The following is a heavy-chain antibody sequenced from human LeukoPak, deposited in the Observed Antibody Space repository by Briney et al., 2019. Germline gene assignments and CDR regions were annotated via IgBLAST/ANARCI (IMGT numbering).Heavy chain of an antibody. D-gene: IGHD2-2*02. CDR1: GLTLSDWW. CDR2: INHSGST. J-gene: IGHJ5*02. V-gene: IGHV4-34*01. CDR3: ARGRGQLLLYVNWFDP. Sequence: GSLRLSCVASGLTLSDWWMTWVRQPPGKGLEWIGEINHSGSTNYNPSLKSRVTISVDTSKNQFSLKLSSVTAADTAVYYCARGRGQLLLYVNWFDPWGQGTLVTVSS.